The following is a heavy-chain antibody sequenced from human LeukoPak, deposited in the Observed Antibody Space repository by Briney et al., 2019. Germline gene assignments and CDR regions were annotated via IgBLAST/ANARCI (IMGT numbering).Heavy chain of an antibody. Sequence: SETLSLTCTVSGGSISSYYWSWIRQPPGKGLEWIGYIYYSGSTNYNPSLKSRVTISVDMSKNQFSLKLSSVTAADTAVYYCARLAGDTDNWFDPCGQGTLVTVSS. CDR2: IYYSGST. J-gene: IGHJ5*02. CDR3: ARLAGDTDNWFDP. D-gene: IGHD3-10*01. V-gene: IGHV4-59*08. CDR1: GGSISSYY.